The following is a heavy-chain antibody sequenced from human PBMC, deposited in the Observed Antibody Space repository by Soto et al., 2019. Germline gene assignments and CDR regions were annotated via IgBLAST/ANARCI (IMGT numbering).Heavy chain of an antibody. CDR2: VGYRGTT. D-gene: IGHD6-6*01. CDR3: ARQGEHSSSYFFDS. V-gene: IGHV4-39*01. CDR1: GDSIDTSSYC. J-gene: IGHJ4*02. Sequence: SETLSLTCTVSGDSIDTSSYCWGWIRQPPGKGLEWIGRVGYRGTTYYNPSLKSRLTISVDTSKRQFSLKLSSVTAADTAVFYCARQGEHSSSYFFDSWGQGTLVTVSS.